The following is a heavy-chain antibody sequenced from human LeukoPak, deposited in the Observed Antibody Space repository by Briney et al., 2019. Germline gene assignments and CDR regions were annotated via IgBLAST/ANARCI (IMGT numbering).Heavy chain of an antibody. CDR2: INSGGGTT. V-gene: IGHV3-23*01. CDR3: AKDEGFITLIQGVGTTYYYYMDV. Sequence: GGSLRLSCAASGFTFSTYAMSWVRQAPGKGLEWVSGINSGGGTTYYADSMQGRFTISRDNSKNMLYHQMSSLSVEDTAVYYCAKDEGFITLIQGVGTTYYYYMDVWGKGTTVTVSS. D-gene: IGHD3-10*01. CDR1: GFTFSTYA. J-gene: IGHJ6*03.